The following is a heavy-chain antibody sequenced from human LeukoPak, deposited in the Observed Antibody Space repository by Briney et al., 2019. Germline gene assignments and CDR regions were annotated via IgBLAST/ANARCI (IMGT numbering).Heavy chain of an antibody. CDR3: AKEVPGGAGTLTRWFGSYGSLPDY. Sequence: GGSLRLSCAASGFTFSSYGMHWVRQAPGKGLEWVAVISYDGSNKYYADSVKGRFTISRDNSKNTLYLQMNSLRAEDTAVYYCAKEVPGGAGTLTRWFGSYGSLPDYWGQETLVTVSS. J-gene: IGHJ4*02. CDR1: GFTFSSYG. CDR2: ISYDGSNK. V-gene: IGHV3-30*18. D-gene: IGHD5-18*01.